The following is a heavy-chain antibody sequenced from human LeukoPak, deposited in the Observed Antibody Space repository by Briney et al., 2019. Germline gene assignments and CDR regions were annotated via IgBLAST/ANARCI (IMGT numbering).Heavy chain of an antibody. J-gene: IGHJ4*02. V-gene: IGHV4-59*08. D-gene: IGHD2-2*01. Sequence: SETLSLTGTVSGGSISSYCWSWIRQPPGKGLEWIGYIYYSGSTNYNPSLKSRVTISADTSRNQFSLKLSSVTAADTAVYYCASYCTSTNCYFDYWGQGTLVTVSS. CDR3: ASYCTSTNCYFDY. CDR1: GGSISSYC. CDR2: IYYSGST.